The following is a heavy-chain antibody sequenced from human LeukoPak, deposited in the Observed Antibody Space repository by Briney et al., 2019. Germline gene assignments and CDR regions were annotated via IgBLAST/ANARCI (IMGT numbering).Heavy chain of an antibody. Sequence: GGSLRLSCAASGFTFSSYSMNWVRQAPGKGLEWVSFISSSSSSIYYADSVKGRFTISRDNAKNSLYLQMNSLRAEDTAVYYCARDSYDFWSGYPNYYMDVWGKGTTVTVSS. CDR3: ARDSYDFWSGYPNYYMDV. J-gene: IGHJ6*03. D-gene: IGHD3-3*01. CDR1: GFTFSSYS. V-gene: IGHV3-21*01. CDR2: ISSSSSSI.